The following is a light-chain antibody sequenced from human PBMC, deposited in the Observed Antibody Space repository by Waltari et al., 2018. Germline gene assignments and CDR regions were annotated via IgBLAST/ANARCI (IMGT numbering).Light chain of an antibody. V-gene: IGKV3-11*01. J-gene: IGKJ4*01. CDR2: DTS. CDR1: QSVNWY. Sequence: EIVFTQSPATLSLSPGEIATLSCRASQSVNWYLAWYQQRPGQAPRLLIYDTSNRATGIPARFSGSGSETDFTLTISSLEPGDSAVYYCQQRRNWPLTFGGGTKVEIK. CDR3: QQRRNWPLT.